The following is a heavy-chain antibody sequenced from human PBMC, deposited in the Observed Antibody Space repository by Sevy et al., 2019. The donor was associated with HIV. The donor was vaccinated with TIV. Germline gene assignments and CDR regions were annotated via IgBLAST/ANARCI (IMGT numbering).Heavy chain of an antibody. V-gene: IGHV3-33*04. J-gene: IGHJ4*02. CDR3: ARGCDFNDRSAKRDFDY. CDR2: IWNEGSNK. Sequence: GGYLRLSCAASGFTFSNYGMHWVRQAPGKGLEWVAVIWNEGSNKYYADSVKGRFTISRDNSKNTLYLQMNSLRVEDTAVYFCARGCDFNDRSAKRDFDYWGQGTLVTVSS. CDR1: GFTFSNYG. D-gene: IGHD3-22*01.